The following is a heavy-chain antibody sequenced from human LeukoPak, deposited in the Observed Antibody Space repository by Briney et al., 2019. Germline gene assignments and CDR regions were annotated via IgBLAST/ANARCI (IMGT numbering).Heavy chain of an antibody. D-gene: IGHD3-16*02. CDR2: TYYRSKWYY. CDR3: ARGGRNYVWGSYRSSVVEY. CDR1: GDSASSNSAA. Sequence: SQTLSLTCAISGDSASSNSAAWNWIRQSPSRGLEWLGRTYYRSKWYYDYAVSVKSRITINPDTSKNQFSLKLSSVTAADTAVYYCARGGRNYVWGSYRSSVVEYWGQGTLVTVSS. J-gene: IGHJ4*02. V-gene: IGHV6-1*01.